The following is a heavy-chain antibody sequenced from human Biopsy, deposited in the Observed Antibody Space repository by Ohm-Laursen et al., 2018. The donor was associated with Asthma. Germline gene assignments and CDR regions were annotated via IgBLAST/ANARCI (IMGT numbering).Heavy chain of an antibody. D-gene: IGHD3-3*01. CDR2: ISPIFGSI. Sequence: SSVKVSCKSSGGTLNNYAINWVRQAPGQGLEWMGGISPIFGSIKYAQKFQDRVTISADVFRNTVHLELSSLRSEDTAVLYCAKARCYYFYCDMEVWGQGATVTVSS. V-gene: IGHV1-69*01. CDR1: GGTLNNYA. CDR3: AKARCYYFYCDMEV. J-gene: IGHJ6*02.